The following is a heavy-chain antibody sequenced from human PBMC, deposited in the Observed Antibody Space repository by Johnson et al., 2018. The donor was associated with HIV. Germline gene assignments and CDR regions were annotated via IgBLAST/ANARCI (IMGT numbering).Heavy chain of an antibody. CDR1: GFTFSTYW. Sequence: VQLVESGGGLVQPGGSLRLSCAASGFTFSTYWMSWVRQAPGKGLEWVANIKQDGSEKYYVDSLEGRFTISRDNAKNSLYLQMDSLRAEDTAVYYCVGEWGAFDIWGQGTMVTVSS. V-gene: IGHV3-7*05. D-gene: IGHD1-26*01. J-gene: IGHJ3*02. CDR3: VGEWGAFDI. CDR2: IKQDGSEK.